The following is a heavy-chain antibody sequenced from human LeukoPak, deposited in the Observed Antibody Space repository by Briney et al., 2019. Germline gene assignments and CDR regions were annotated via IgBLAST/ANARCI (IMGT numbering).Heavy chain of an antibody. J-gene: IGHJ4*02. CDR2: ISSSGSTI. Sequence: GGSLRLSCAASGFTFSSYEMNWVRQAPGKGLEWVSYISSSGSTIYYADSVKGRFTISRDNDKNSLYLKMNSLRAEDTAVYYCAREIATEADYWGQGTLVTVSS. CDR3: AREIATEADY. D-gene: IGHD5-24*01. V-gene: IGHV3-48*03. CDR1: GFTFSSYE.